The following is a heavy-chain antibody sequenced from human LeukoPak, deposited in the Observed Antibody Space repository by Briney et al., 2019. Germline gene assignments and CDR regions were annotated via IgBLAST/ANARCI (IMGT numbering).Heavy chain of an antibody. J-gene: IGHJ6*03. CDR1: GYTFTGYY. V-gene: IGHV1-2*02. CDR2: INPNSGGT. Sequence: ASVKVSCKASGYTFTGYYMHWVRPAPGQGLGWMGWINPNSGGTNYAQKFQGRVTMTRDTSISTAYMELSRLRSDDTAVYYCARDQTRITMVRGAPYYYYMDVWGKGTTVTVSS. D-gene: IGHD3-10*01. CDR3: ARDQTRITMVRGAPYYYYMDV.